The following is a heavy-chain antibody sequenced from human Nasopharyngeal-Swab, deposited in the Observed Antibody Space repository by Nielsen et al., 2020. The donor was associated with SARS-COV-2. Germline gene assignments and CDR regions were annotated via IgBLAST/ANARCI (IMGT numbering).Heavy chain of an antibody. J-gene: IGHJ4*02. D-gene: IGHD6-6*01. V-gene: IGHV3-21*04. CDR1: GFTFSSYS. Sequence: GESLKISCAASGFTFSSYSMNWVRQAPGKGLEWVSSISSSSYIYYADSVKGRFAFSRDNAKNSLYLQMNSLRAEDTAVYYCARGAPYSSSSGDFDYWGQGTLVTVS. CDR2: ISSSSYI. CDR3: ARGAPYSSSSGDFDY.